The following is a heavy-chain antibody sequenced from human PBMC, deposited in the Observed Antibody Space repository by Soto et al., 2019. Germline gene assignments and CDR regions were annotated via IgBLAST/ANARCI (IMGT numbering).Heavy chain of an antibody. CDR3: ARDSGSYYSAGAFDI. CDR2: ISAYKGNT. J-gene: IGHJ3*02. Sequence: ASVKVSCKASGYTFTSYGISWVRQAPRQGLEWMGWISAYKGNTNYAQKLQGRVTMTTDTSTSTAYMELRSLRSDDTAVYYCARDSGSYYSAGAFDIWGQGTMVTVSS. D-gene: IGHD1-26*01. V-gene: IGHV1-18*01. CDR1: GYTFTSYG.